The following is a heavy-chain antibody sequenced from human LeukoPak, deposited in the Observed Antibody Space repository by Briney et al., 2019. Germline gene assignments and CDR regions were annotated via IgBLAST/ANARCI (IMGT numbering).Heavy chain of an antibody. CDR1: GGSISSYY. V-gene: IGHV4-59*01. CDR2: IYYEGNT. J-gene: IGHJ2*01. CDR3: ARSGYYDGSTCHWHFEL. Sequence: KPSETLSLTCTVSGGSISSYYWSWIRQPPGRGLEWIGYIYYEGNTNFHPSLKSRVTISVDTSGNQFSLRLSSVTAADTAVYYCARSGYYDGSTCHWHFELWGRGTLVTVSA. D-gene: IGHD3-22*01.